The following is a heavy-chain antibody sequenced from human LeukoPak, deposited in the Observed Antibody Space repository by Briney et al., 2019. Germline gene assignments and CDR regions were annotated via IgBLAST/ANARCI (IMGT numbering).Heavy chain of an antibody. V-gene: IGHV3-43*01. CDR1: GFTFDDYS. Sequence: GGPLRLSCVASGFTFDDYSFDWVRQAPGKGLEWLSLISRDGRATYYADSVKGRFTISRDNSKNSLYLQMNSLRTEDTALYYCTKDRYCTTTFCPLDYWGQGTLVTVSS. J-gene: IGHJ4*02. CDR3: TKDRYCTTTFCPLDY. CDR2: ISRDGRAT. D-gene: IGHD2-8*01.